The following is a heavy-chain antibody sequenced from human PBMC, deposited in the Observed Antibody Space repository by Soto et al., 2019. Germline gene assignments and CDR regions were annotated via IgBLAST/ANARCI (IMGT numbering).Heavy chain of an antibody. Sequence: PGGSLRLSCAASGFTFSSYAMHWVRQAPGKGLEWVAVISYDGSNKYYADSVKGRFTISRDNSKNTLYLQMNSLRAEDTAVYYCARDGTVTSTFDYWGQGTLVTVS. CDR2: ISYDGSNK. J-gene: IGHJ4*02. D-gene: IGHD4-4*01. CDR3: ARDGTVTSTFDY. V-gene: IGHV3-30-3*01. CDR1: GFTFSSYA.